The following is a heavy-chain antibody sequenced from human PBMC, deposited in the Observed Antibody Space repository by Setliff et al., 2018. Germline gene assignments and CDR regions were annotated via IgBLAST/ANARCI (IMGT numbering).Heavy chain of an antibody. CDR1: GFTFKTYS. V-gene: IGHV1-18*01. Sequence: ASVKVSCKASGFTFKTYSFSWIRQAPGQGLEWVGWISGYNSNTIYAQNFQGRVTMTTDTSTNTAHMELRSLRSDDTAVYYCARDGLDYWGQGTLVTVSS. CDR2: ISGYNSNT. J-gene: IGHJ4*02. CDR3: ARDGLDY.